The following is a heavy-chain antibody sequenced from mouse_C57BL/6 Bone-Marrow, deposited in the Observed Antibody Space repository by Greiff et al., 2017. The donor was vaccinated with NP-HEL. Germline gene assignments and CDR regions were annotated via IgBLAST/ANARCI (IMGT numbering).Heavy chain of an antibody. D-gene: IGHD1-1*01. J-gene: IGHJ3*01. V-gene: IGHV1-81*01. Sequence: VQLQQSGAELARPGASVKLSCKASGYTFTSYGISWVKQRTGQGLEWIGEIYPRSGNTYYNEKFKGKATLTADKSSSTAYMELRSLTSEDSAVYFCARWDYGSSYEFAYWGQGTLVTVSA. CDR2: IYPRSGNT. CDR3: ARWDYGSSYEFAY. CDR1: GYTFTSYG.